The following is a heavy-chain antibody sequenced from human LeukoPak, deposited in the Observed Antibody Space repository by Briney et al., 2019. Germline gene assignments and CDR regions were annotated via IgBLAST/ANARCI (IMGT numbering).Heavy chain of an antibody. CDR2: ISGSGGDT. V-gene: IGHV3-23*01. D-gene: IGHD5-24*01. J-gene: IGHJ4*01. CDR3: AKDPAEVGWLQSDLDY. CDR1: GFPFSTYA. Sequence: GGSLRLSCAASGFPFSTYAMSWVRQAPGKGLEWVSVISGSGGDTYYADSVKGRFTISGDNSKNTVYLQMNSLRAEDTAVYYCAKDPAEVGWLQSDLDYWGQGTLVTVSS.